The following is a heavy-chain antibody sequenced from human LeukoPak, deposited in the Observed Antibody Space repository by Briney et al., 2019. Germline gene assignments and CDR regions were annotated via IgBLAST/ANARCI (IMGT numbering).Heavy chain of an antibody. CDR3: ARRGASTTHFDY. CDR2: IYPDDSDT. Sequence: GESLKISCKGSGYIFTSYWIAWVRQMPGKGLEWMGLIYPDDSDTRYSPSFEGQVTISVDKSISTAYLQWSSLRASDTAKYYCARRGASTTHFDYWGQGTLVTVSS. V-gene: IGHV5-51*01. CDR1: GYIFTSYW. D-gene: IGHD1-14*01. J-gene: IGHJ4*02.